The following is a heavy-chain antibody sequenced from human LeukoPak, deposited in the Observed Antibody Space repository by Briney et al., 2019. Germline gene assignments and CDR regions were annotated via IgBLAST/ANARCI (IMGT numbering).Heavy chain of an antibody. Sequence: GGSLRLSCAASGFTFSSYSMNWVRQAPGKGLEWVSSISSSSSYIYYADSVKGRFTISRDNAKNSLYLQMNSLRAEDTAVYYCARGVGATRDDAFDIWGQGTMVTVSS. CDR3: ARGVGATRDDAFDI. CDR2: ISSSSSYI. J-gene: IGHJ3*02. D-gene: IGHD1-26*01. V-gene: IGHV3-21*01. CDR1: GFTFSSYS.